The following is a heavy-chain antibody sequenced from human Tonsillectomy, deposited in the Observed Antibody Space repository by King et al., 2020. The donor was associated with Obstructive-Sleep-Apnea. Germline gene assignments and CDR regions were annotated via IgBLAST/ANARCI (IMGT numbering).Heavy chain of an antibody. CDR1: GGSISSSSYY. CDR3: AGTSYYYDGSGYYYERALYSVDY. CDR2: IYYSGST. D-gene: IGHD3-22*01. Sequence: QLQESGPGLVKPSETLSLTCTVSGGSISSSSYYWGWIRQPPGKGLEWIGSIYYSGSTYYNPSLKSRVTISVDTSKNQFSLKLSSVTAAATAVYYCAGTSYYYDGSGYYYERALYSVDYWGQGTLVTVSS. J-gene: IGHJ4*02. V-gene: IGHV4-39*07.